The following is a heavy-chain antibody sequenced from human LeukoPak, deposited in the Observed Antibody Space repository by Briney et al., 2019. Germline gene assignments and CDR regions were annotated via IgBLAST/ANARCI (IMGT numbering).Heavy chain of an antibody. CDR3: ARYSTSWSFDL. J-gene: IGHJ2*01. Sequence: SETLSLTCVVSGDSLSRGYYWGWTRQPPGKGLEWIGTIYHSGSTYYNPSLKSRVTISADTSKNQFSLTLSSVTAADTAVYYCARYSTSWSFDLWGRGTLVTVSS. CDR2: IYHSGST. D-gene: IGHD5-18*01. V-gene: IGHV4-38-2*01. CDR1: GDSLSRGYY.